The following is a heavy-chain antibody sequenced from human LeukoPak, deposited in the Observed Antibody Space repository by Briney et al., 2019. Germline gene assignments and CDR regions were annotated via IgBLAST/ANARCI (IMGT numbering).Heavy chain of an antibody. J-gene: IGHJ3*02. D-gene: IGHD6-13*01. CDR2: TRNKANSYTT. CDR3: TTGIAAAADAFDI. CDR1: GFTFSDHY. Sequence: PGGSLRLSCAASGFTFSDHYMDWVRQAPGKGLEWVGRTRNKANSYTTEYAASVKGRFTISRDDSKNSLYLQMNSLKTEDTAVYYCTTGIAAAADAFDIWGQGTMVTVSS. V-gene: IGHV3-72*01.